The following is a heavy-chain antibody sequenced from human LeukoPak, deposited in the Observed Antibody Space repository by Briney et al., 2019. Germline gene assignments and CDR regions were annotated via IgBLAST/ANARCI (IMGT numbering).Heavy chain of an antibody. J-gene: IGHJ4*02. CDR2: ISGSGGST. V-gene: IGHV3-23*01. CDR1: GFTFSSYA. D-gene: IGHD1-26*01. CDR3: AKDSYSGSYFPRPTDY. Sequence: GGTLRLSCAASGFTFSSYAMSWVRQAPGKGLEWVSAISGSGGSTYYADSVKGRFTISRDNSKNTLYLQMNSLRAEDTAVYYCAKDSYSGSYFPRPTDYWGQGTLVTVSS.